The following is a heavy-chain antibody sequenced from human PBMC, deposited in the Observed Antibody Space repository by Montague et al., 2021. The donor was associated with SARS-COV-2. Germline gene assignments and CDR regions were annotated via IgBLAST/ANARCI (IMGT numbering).Heavy chain of an antibody. CDR1: GGSISSYY. Sequence: SETLSLTCTVSGGSISSYYWSWIRQPPGKGLEWMWYIYYSWSTNYNSSLKSQVTISVDTTKNQFSLKLSSVTAADTAVYYGAGGGDMKWFDPWGQGTLVTVSS. J-gene: IGHJ5*02. CDR3: AGGGDMKWFDP. D-gene: IGHD2-21*01. V-gene: IGHV4-59*01. CDR2: IYYSWST.